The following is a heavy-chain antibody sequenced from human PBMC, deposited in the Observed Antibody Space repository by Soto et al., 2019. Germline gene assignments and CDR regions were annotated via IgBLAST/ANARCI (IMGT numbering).Heavy chain of an antibody. CDR1: GVSISRGGYY. D-gene: IGHD2-21*01. Sequence: SETLSLTCTVSGVSISRGGYYLHWIRQHPGKGLEWIGYIFYTGTTNYNPSLKSRVTITLDTSKSQFSLRLPSVTASDTAVYYCARLGAYYQSLDPWGQGTVVTVSS. CDR3: ARLGAYYQSLDP. V-gene: IGHV4-31*03. J-gene: IGHJ5*02. CDR2: IFYTGTT.